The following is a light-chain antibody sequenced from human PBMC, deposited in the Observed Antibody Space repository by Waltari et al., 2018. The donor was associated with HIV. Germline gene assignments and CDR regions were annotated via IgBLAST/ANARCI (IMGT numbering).Light chain of an antibody. Sequence: QSALTQPPSASGSPGQSVAISCTGSSNDIGTYNFVSWYQHHPGKAPKLIIYDVTRRPPGIPDRFSGTKSGYTASLTVSDLQVEDKADYYCVSYTEKDTFLLFGGGTKLAV. CDR3: VSYTEKDTFLL. CDR1: SNDIGTYNF. V-gene: IGLV2-8*01. J-gene: IGLJ2*01. CDR2: DVT.